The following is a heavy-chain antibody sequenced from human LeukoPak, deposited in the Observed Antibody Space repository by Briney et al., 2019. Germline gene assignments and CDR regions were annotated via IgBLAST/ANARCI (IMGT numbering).Heavy chain of an antibody. J-gene: IGHJ3*02. Sequence: GGSLRPSCAASGFSFSNFAMTWVRQAPGKGLEWVSAISGSGGSTYYADSVKGRFTISRDNSKNTLYLQMNSLRAEDTAVYYCAKDGTRVGAFDIWGQGTMVTVSS. V-gene: IGHV3-23*01. CDR3: AKDGTRVGAFDI. CDR2: ISGSGGST. CDR1: GFSFSNFA. D-gene: IGHD4-17*01.